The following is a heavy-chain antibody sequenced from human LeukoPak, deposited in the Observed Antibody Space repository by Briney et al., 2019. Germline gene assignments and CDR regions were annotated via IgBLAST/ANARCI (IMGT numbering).Heavy chain of an antibody. Sequence: ASVKVSCKASGYTFSTYGIAWVRQAPGQGLEWMGWISGYNGNTNYAQKFQGRVTMTTDTTTTTAYMELRSLRSDDTAVYYCARDGYFDFWGQEPWSPSPQ. V-gene: IGHV1-18*01. CDR3: ARDGYFDF. CDR2: ISGYNGNT. CDR1: GYTFSTYG. J-gene: IGHJ4*01.